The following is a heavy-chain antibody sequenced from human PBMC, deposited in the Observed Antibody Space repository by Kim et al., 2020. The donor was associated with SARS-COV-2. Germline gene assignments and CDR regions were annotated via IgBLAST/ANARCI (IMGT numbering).Heavy chain of an antibody. CDR3: AREIYDKGTPTGY. CDR2: ISYDGSNK. Sequence: GGSLRLSCAASGFTFSSYAMHWVRQAPGKGLEWVAVISYDGSNKYYADSVKGRFTISRDNSKNTLYLQMNSLRAEDMAVYYCAREIYDKGTPTGYWGQGTLVTVSS. D-gene: IGHD3-22*01. CDR1: GFTFSSYA. J-gene: IGHJ4*02. V-gene: IGHV3-30-3*01.